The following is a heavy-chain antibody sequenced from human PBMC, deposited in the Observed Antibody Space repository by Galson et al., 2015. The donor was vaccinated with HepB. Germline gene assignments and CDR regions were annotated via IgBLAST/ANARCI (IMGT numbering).Heavy chain of an antibody. Sequence: SCKASGGSFSSFAINWVRQAPGQGLEWMGGIMPVFAIVNYAQKFQDRVTITADTSTRTTTAYMELSSLTSDDTAVYYCARGMGDGNNLVRYYYYGLDVWGQGTTVTVSS. CDR2: IMPVFAIV. CDR3: ARGMGDGNNLVRYYYYGLDV. V-gene: IGHV1-69*17. D-gene: IGHD5-24*01. J-gene: IGHJ6*02. CDR1: GGSFSSFA.